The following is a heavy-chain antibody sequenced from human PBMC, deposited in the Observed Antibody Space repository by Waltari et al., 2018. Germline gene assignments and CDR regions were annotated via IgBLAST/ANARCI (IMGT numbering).Heavy chain of an antibody. CDR2: INHRVST. J-gene: IGHJ4*02. CDR1: GGSFSGYY. CDR3: ARGPSNYDILTGYLYYFDY. D-gene: IGHD3-9*01. V-gene: IGHV4-34*01. Sequence: QVQLQQWGAGLLKPSETLSLTCAVYGGSFSGYYWSWIRQPPGKGLEWIGEINHRVSTNYNPSLKSRVTISVDKSKNQFSRKLSSGTAADTAVYYCARGPSNYDILTGYLYYFDYWGQGTLVTVSS.